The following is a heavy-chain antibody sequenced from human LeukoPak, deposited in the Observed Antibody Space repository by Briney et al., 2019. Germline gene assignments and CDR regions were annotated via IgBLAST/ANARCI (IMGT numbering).Heavy chain of an antibody. V-gene: IGHV4-34*01. D-gene: IGHD3-22*01. CDR2: INHSGST. CDR3: ARGRGYYDSSGYNY. CDR1: GGSFSGYY. J-gene: IGHJ4*02. Sequence: SETLSLTCAVYGGSFSGYYWIWTRQPPGKGLGWIGEINHSGSTNYNPSLKSRVTISVDTSKNQFSLKLSSVTAADTAVYYCARGRGYYDSSGYNYWGQGTLVTVSS.